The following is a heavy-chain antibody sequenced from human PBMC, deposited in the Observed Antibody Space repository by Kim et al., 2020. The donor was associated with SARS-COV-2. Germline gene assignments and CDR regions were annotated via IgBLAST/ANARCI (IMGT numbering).Heavy chain of an antibody. J-gene: IGHJ6*03. V-gene: IGHV4-30-2*01. CDR1: GDSISSGGYS. CDR3: ARRTFGVVIPHIYYYMDV. Sequence: SETLSLTCAVSGDSISSGGYSWSWIRQPPGKGLEWIGYIYHSGSTYYNPSLKSRVTISVDRSKNQFSLKLSSVTAADTAVYYCARRTFGVVIPHIYYYMDVWGKGTTVTVSS. D-gene: IGHD3-3*01. CDR2: IYHSGST.